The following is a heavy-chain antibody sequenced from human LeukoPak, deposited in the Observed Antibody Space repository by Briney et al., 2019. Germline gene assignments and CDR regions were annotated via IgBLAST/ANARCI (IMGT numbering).Heavy chain of an antibody. D-gene: IGHD6-19*01. V-gene: IGHV1-46*01. Sequence: ASVKVSCKAFGYTFTSYYMHWVRQAPGQGLEWMGIINPSGGSTSYAQKFQGRVTMTRDTSTSTVYMELSSLRSEDTAVYYCARDRYSSGWYDTEENWFDPWGQGTLVTVSS. CDR3: ARDRYSSGWYDTEENWFDP. CDR2: INPSGGST. CDR1: GYTFTSYY. J-gene: IGHJ5*02.